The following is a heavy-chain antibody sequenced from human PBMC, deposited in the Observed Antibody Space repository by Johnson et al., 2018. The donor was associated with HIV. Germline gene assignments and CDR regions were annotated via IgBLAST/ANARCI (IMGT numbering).Heavy chain of an antibody. D-gene: IGHD1-26*01. CDR3: ARSRWADDAFDG. V-gene: IGHV3-74*02. J-gene: IGHJ3*01. Sequence: EVQLVESGGRLVQPGGSLRLSCAASGFSFSTYWMHWVRRVPGKGLVWVSRIDTEGSGTTYADSVKGRFTISRDNAKNTVYQQMISLRAEDMAVYYCARSRWADDAFDGWGQGTMVTVSS. CDR1: GFSFSTYW. CDR2: IDTEGSGT.